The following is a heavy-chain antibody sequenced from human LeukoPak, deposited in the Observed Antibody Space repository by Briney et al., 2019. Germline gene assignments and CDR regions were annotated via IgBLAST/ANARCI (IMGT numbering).Heavy chain of an antibody. J-gene: IGHJ4*02. CDR3: ARSPITMVRGVIILISFFDY. Sequence: SVKVSCKASGGTFISYAISWVRQAPGQGLEWMGGIIPIFGRANYAQKFQGRVTITTDESTSTDYMELRSLRSDDTAVYYCARSPITMVRGVIILISFFDYWGQGTLVTVSS. D-gene: IGHD3-10*01. V-gene: IGHV1-69*05. CDR1: GGTFISYA. CDR2: IIPIFGRA.